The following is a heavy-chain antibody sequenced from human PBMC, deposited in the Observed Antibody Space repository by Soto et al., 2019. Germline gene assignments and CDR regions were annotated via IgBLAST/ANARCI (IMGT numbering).Heavy chain of an antibody. CDR2: MNPNSGNT. CDR3: ARGRRYEGYCYMDV. CDR1: GYTFTSYD. J-gene: IGHJ6*03. Sequence: QVPLVQSGAEVKKPGASVKVSCKASGYTFTSYDINWVRQATGQGLEWMGWMNPNSGNTGYAQKFQGRVTMTRNTSISTAYMELSSLRSEDTAVYYCARGRRYEGYCYMDVWGKGTTVTVSS. D-gene: IGHD5-12*01. V-gene: IGHV1-8*01.